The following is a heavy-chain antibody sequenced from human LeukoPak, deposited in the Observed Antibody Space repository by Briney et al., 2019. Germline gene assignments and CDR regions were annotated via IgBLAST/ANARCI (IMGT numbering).Heavy chain of an antibody. D-gene: IGHD5-18*01. V-gene: IGHV3-21*01. J-gene: IGHJ4*02. CDR2: ISSSSSYI. CDR1: RFTFSSYS. Sequence: GGSLRLSCAASRFTFSSYSMNWVRQAPGKGLEWVSSISSSSSYIYYADSVKGRFTISRDNAKNSLYLQMNSLRAEDTAIYYCARDLGGYSYGSHFDSWGQGTLVTVSS. CDR3: ARDLGGYSYGSHFDS.